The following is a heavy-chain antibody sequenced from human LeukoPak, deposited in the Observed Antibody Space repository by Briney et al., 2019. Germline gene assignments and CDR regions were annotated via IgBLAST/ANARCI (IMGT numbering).Heavy chain of an antibody. CDR3: ARAVAGTFYYYYYMDV. CDR1: GFDFNNYY. CDR2: IKQDGSEK. D-gene: IGHD6-19*01. Sequence: SGGSLRLSCAASGFDFNNYYMSWVRQAPGKGLEWVANIKQDGSEKYYVDSVKGRFTISRDNAKNSLYLQMNSLRAEDTAVYYCARAVAGTFYYYYYMDVWGKGTTVTVPS. J-gene: IGHJ6*03. V-gene: IGHV3-7*01.